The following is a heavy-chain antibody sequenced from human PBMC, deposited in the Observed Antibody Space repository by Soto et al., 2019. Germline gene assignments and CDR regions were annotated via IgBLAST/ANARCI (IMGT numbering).Heavy chain of an antibody. J-gene: IGHJ4*02. V-gene: IGHV3-48*03. CDR2: ISSTGSGT. D-gene: IGHD2-15*01. Sequence: EMQLVESGGGLVQPGGSLRLSCAASGFTFSSYEMHWVRQAPGKGLEWISYISSTGSGTLYADSVRGRFTMSRDNTKNSVSLQMSSLRAADTAVYYCVRDLHEPLATDALGVANWGQGTQVTVSS. CDR3: VRDLHEPLATDALGVAN. CDR1: GFTFSSYE.